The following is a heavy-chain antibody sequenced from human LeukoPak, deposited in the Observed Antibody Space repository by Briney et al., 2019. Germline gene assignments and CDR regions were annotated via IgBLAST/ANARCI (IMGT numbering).Heavy chain of an antibody. CDR3: ARAPTAHYYDSSGYTDY. CDR1: GYTFTSYD. Sequence: ASVKVSCKASGYTFTSYDINWVRQATGQGLEWMGWMNPNSGNTGYAQKFQGRVTMTSNTSISTAYMELSSLRSEDTAVYYCARAPTAHYYDSSGYTDYWGQGTLVTVSS. CDR2: MNPNSGNT. D-gene: IGHD3-22*01. J-gene: IGHJ4*02. V-gene: IGHV1-8*01.